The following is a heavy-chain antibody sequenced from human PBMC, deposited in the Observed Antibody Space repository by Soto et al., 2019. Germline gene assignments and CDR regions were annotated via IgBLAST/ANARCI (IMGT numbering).Heavy chain of an antibody. CDR1: GGAFSSYA. V-gene: IGHV1-69*01. Sequence: QVQLVQSGAEVKKPGSSVKVSCKASGGAFSSYAISWVRQAPGQGLEWMGGIIPIFGTANYAQKFQGRVTITADESTSTAYMELSSLRSEDTAVYYCASILYYYDSSGYSTQTRGWFDPWGQGTLVTVSS. CDR3: ASILYYYDSSGYSTQTRGWFDP. D-gene: IGHD3-22*01. J-gene: IGHJ5*02. CDR2: IIPIFGTA.